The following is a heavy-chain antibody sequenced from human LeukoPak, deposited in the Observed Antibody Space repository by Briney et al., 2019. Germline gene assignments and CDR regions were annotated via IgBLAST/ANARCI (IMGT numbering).Heavy chain of an antibody. Sequence: GGSLRLSCAASGFTFSDYDMAWIRQAPGKGLEWVSYISSSGSTIYYADSVKGRFTISRDNSKNTLYLQMNSLRAEDTAVYYCAKVKRAVAGEYFDYWGQGTLVTVSS. D-gene: IGHD6-19*01. J-gene: IGHJ4*02. CDR2: ISSSGSTI. CDR3: AKVKRAVAGEYFDY. CDR1: GFTFSDYD. V-gene: IGHV3-11*01.